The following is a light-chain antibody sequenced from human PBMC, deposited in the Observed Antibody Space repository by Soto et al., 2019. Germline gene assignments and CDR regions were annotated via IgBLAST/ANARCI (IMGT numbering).Light chain of an antibody. CDR2: DVS. Sequence: QSALTQPASVSGSPGQSIANSCTGSSSDVGGYKYVSWYQQHPGKAPKLMIYDVSNRPSGVSDRFSGSKSGNTASLTISGLQSEDEADYYCSSYTSSNSYVFGTGTKVTVL. CDR1: SSDVGGYKY. J-gene: IGLJ1*01. V-gene: IGLV2-14*03. CDR3: SSYTSSNSYV.